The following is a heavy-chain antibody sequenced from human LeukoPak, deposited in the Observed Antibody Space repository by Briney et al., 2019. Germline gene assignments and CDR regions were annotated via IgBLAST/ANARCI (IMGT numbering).Heavy chain of an antibody. CDR1: GFTFNSYS. CDR3: AGGYYYDSSGFQSHAFDI. J-gene: IGHJ3*02. V-gene: IGHV3-21*01. CDR2: ISSSSTLI. D-gene: IGHD3-22*01. Sequence: PGGSLRLSCAASGFTFNSYSMNWVRQAPGKGLEWVSSISSSSTLIYYADSMKGRFTISRDNAKNSLYLHMNSLRAEDTAVYYCAGGYYYDSSGFQSHAFDIWGQGTMVTVSS.